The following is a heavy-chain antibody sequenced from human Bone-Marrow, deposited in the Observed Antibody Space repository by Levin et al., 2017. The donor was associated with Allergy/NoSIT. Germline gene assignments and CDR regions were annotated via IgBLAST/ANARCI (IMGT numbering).Heavy chain of an antibody. CDR1: GFTFSDYY. CDR3: ARGADWFDP. Sequence: GGPLRLSCAASGFTFSDYYMTWIRQTPGKGLEWVSYISSSATNIYYADSVKGRFTISRDNAKNSLFLQMNSLRAEDTAVYYCARGADWFDPWGQGTLVTVSS. J-gene: IGHJ5*02. V-gene: IGHV3-11*01. CDR2: ISSSATNI.